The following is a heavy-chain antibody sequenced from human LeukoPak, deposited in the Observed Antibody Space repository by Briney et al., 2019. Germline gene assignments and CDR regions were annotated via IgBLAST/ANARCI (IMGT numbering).Heavy chain of an antibody. CDR1: GYTFTGYY. D-gene: IGHD3-22*01. J-gene: IGHJ3*02. CDR3: ASLLVVDDAFDI. V-gene: IGHV1-2*02. Sequence: ASVKVSCKASGYTFTGYYMHWVRQAPGQGLEWMGWINPNSGGANYAQKFQGRVTMTRDTSISTAYMERSRLRSDDTAVYYCASLLVVDDAFDIWGQGTMVTVSS. CDR2: INPNSGGA.